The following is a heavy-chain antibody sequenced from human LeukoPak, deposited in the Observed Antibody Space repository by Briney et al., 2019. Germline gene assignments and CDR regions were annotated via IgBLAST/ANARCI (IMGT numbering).Heavy chain of an antibody. CDR2: ISSSSGTI. CDR3: AREVYSSGWNPFDY. CDR1: GFTFSSYG. V-gene: IGHV3-48*01. Sequence: GGSLRLSCAASGFTFSSYGMNWVRQAPGKGMEWDSYISSSSGTIYYADSVKGRFSISRDNAKNSLYLQMNSLRAEDTAVYYCAREVYSSGWNPFDYWGQGTLVTVSS. J-gene: IGHJ4*02. D-gene: IGHD6-19*01.